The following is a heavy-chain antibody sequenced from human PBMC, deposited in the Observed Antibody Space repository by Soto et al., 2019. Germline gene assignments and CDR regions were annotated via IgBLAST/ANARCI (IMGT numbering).Heavy chain of an antibody. D-gene: IGHD2-15*01. CDR2: ISAYNGNT. CDR1: GYTFTSYG. V-gene: IGHV1-18*01. CDR3: ARTPVVPSYYYYYMDV. Sequence: ASVKVSCKASGYTFTSYGISWVRQAPGQGLEWMGWISAYNGNTNYAQKLQGRVTMTTDTSTSTAYMELRSLRSDDTAVYYCARTPVVPSYYYYYMDVWGKGTTVTVSS. J-gene: IGHJ6*03.